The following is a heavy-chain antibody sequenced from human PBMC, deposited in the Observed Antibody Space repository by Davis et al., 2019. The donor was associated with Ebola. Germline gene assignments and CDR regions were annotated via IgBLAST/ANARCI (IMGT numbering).Heavy chain of an antibody. CDR2: INWNGGST. CDR3: AKPTRLLLIGWSY. V-gene: IGHV3-20*04. D-gene: IGHD2-15*01. J-gene: IGHJ4*02. Sequence: PGGSLRLSCAASGFTFDDYGMSWVRQAPGKGLEWVSGINWNGGSTGYADSVKGRFTISRDNAKNSLYLQMNSLRAEDTAVYYCAKPTRLLLIGWSYWGQGTLVTVSS. CDR1: GFTFDDYG.